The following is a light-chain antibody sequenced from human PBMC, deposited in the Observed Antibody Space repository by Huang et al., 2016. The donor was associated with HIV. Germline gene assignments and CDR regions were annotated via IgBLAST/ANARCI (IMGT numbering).Light chain of an antibody. J-gene: IGKJ4*01. CDR1: QSVSNN. CDR2: AAS. V-gene: IGKV1-39*01. CDR3: QQSYSSPLT. Sequence: DIQMTQSHSSLSASVGDRVTITCRASQSVSNNLNWYQQKPWKAPKLLIYAASSLQIGVPSRFSGGGSGTHFTLTISVLQPEDFATYYCQQSYSSPLTFGGGTTVAI.